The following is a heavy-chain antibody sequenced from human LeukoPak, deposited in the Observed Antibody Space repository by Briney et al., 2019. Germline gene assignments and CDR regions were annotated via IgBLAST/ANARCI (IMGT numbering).Heavy chain of an antibody. V-gene: IGHV3-21*01. Sequence: PGGCLILYCADDGFTFSNYRTSWVRQAQRKGLEWVSSITSSSSYIYYADSVKGRFTISRDNSKNTLNLQMNSLRAEDTAVYWCRVTTVTPPPYWGQGTLVTVSS. CDR1: GFTFSNYR. D-gene: IGHD4-17*01. CDR3: RVTTVTPPPY. J-gene: IGHJ4*02. CDR2: ITSSSSYI.